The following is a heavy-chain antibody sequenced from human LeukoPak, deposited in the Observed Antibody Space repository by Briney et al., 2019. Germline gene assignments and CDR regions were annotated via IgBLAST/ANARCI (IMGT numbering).Heavy chain of an antibody. J-gene: IGHJ3*02. Sequence: PGGSLRLSCSASGFTFSSYAMHWVGQAPGKGLNYFSVISSNGGSTYYADSVKGRFTISRDNSKNTLYLQMSSLRAEDTYVYYCVKTLISVAGTGAFDIWGQGTMVTVSS. CDR2: ISSNGGST. CDR3: VKTLISVAGTGAFDI. CDR1: GFTFSSYA. D-gene: IGHD6-19*01. V-gene: IGHV3-64D*09.